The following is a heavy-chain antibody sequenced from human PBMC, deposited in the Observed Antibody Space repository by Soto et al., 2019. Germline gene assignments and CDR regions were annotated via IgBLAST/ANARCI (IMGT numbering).Heavy chain of an antibody. CDR3: ARAACSSTSCYNYYAYGMDV. J-gene: IGHJ6*02. D-gene: IGHD2-2*01. CDR1: GYTFTTYS. CDR2: IHAGNGNT. Sequence: GASVKVSCKASGYTFTTYSMHWVRQAPGQRLEWMGWIHAGNGNTEHSQKFQGRVTITRDTSASTAYLELGSLRSEDTAVYYCARAACSSTSCYNYYAYGMDVWGLGTAVTVS. V-gene: IGHV1-3*01.